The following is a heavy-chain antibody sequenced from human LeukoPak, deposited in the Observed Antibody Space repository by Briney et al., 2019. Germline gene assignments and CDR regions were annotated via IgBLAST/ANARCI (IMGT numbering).Heavy chain of an antibody. CDR1: GGSISTYF. Sequence: KPPETLSLTCTVSGGSISTYFWSWIRQPPGKGLEWIGHIYFSGSTNYNPSLESRVTISVDTSKNQFSLTLSSVTAADTAVYYCARHKSSGSYPLDYWGQGILVTVSS. V-gene: IGHV4-59*08. CDR2: IYFSGST. J-gene: IGHJ4*02. D-gene: IGHD3-22*01. CDR3: ARHKSSGSYPLDY.